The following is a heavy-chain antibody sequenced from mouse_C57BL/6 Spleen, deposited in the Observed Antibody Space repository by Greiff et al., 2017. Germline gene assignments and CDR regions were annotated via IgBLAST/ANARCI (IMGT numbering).Heavy chain of an antibody. CDR1: GFTFSSYS. J-gene: IGHJ3*01. Sequence: EVMLVESGGGLVKPGGSLKLSCAASGFTFSSYSMSWVRQTPEKRLEWVGTISDGGSYTYYPDNVKGRFTISRDNAKNNLYLQMSHLKSEDTAMYYCARDPTVVATDAYWGQGTLVTVSA. V-gene: IGHV5-4*01. CDR3: ARDPTVVATDAY. CDR2: ISDGGSYT. D-gene: IGHD1-1*01.